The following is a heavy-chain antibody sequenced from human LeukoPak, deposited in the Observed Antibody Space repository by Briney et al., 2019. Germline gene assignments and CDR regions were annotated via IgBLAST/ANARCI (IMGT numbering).Heavy chain of an antibody. CDR3: TTRVVTTNDF. Sequence: GGSLRLSCAASGFTFSESWMNWVRQAPGKGLEWVGRVRRQTECATTDYPAPVKGRFTISRDDSKNTVYLQMNFLKTEDTAVYYCTTRVVTTNDFWGQGTLVTVSS. CDR2: VRRQTECATT. CDR1: GFTFSESW. J-gene: IGHJ4*02. V-gene: IGHV3-15*01. D-gene: IGHD2-21*02.